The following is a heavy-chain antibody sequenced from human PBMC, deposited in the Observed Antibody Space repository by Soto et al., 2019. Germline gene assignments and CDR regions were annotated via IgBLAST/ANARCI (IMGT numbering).Heavy chain of an antibody. D-gene: IGHD2-21*02. CDR1: GDAFTDYY. CDR3: ARGGQVVVVTAALDY. Sequence: QVQLMQSGAEVKKPGASVKVSCKASGDAFTDYYIHWVRQAPGQGLEWMGTVNPSGGHTTYAQHFLGRVTTPRDTSTSTLYMELTSLTSDDTAIYYCARGGQVVVVTAALDYWGQGTLVTVSS. J-gene: IGHJ4*02. CDR2: VNPSGGHT. V-gene: IGHV1-46*01.